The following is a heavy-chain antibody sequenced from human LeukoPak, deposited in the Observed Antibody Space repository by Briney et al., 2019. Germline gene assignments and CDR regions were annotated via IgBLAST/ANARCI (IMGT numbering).Heavy chain of an antibody. CDR1: GYTFTGYY. Sequence: GASVKVSCKASGYTFTGYYMHWVRQAPGQGLEWMGRINPNSGGTNYAQKFQGRVTMTRDTSISTAYMELSRLRSDDMAVYYCAYTPYYYDSSGDVNYYYYMDVWGKGTTVTVSS. V-gene: IGHV1-2*06. J-gene: IGHJ6*03. D-gene: IGHD3-22*01. CDR2: INPNSGGT. CDR3: AYTPYYYDSSGDVNYYYYMDV.